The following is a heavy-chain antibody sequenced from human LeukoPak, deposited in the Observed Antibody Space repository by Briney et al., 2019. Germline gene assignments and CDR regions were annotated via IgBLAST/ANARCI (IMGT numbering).Heavy chain of an antibody. CDR1: SGSLTRTSYY. J-gene: IGHJ4*02. CDR2: MYYSGST. V-gene: IGHV4-39*07. Sequence: SETLSLTCTVSSGSLTRTSYYWGWIRHPPGMGLEWIGSMYYSGSTYYNPSLKRRVTISVDPSKSQFSLKLSSVTAAETAVYYCAREMRSPRRGFDSWDQGTLVTVSS. D-gene: IGHD1-14*01. CDR3: AREMRSPRRGFDS.